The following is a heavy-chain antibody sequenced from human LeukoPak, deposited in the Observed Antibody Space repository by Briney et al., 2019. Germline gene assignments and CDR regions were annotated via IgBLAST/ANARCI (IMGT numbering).Heavy chain of an antibody. J-gene: IGHJ6*02. CDR2: IYPGDSDT. D-gene: IGHD1-20*01. CDR3: VRNRYNWNRSYYGMDV. V-gene: IGHV5-51*01. Sequence: GESLKISCKGSGYSFTSYWIGWVRQMPGKGLEWMGIIYPGDSDTRYSPSFQGQVTISADKSISTAYLQWSSLKASDTAMYYCVRNRYNWNRSYYGMDVWGQGTTVTVSS. CDR1: GYSFTSYW.